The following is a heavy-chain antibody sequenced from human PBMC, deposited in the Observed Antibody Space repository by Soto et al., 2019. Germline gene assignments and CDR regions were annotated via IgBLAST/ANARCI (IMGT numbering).Heavy chain of an antibody. Sequence: VQLLESGGDLVQPGGSLRLSCATSGFTFSRHAMTWVRQAPGRGLEWVSSISQSDDTTYYAASVKGRFTISRDISKSTLYLQMSGLRAEDTAVYYCAKGYGDFDSWGQGTPVTVSS. CDR3: AKGYGDFDS. J-gene: IGHJ4*02. D-gene: IGHD4-17*01. V-gene: IGHV3-23*01. CDR1: GFTFSRHA. CDR2: ISQSDDTT.